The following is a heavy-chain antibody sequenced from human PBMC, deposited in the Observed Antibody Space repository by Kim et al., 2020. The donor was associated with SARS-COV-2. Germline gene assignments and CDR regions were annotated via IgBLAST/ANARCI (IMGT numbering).Heavy chain of an antibody. V-gene: IGHV3-23*01. J-gene: IGHJ4*01. Sequence: GGSLRLSCAASGFTFSSYAMSWVRQAPGKGLEWVSTFTGNGGRTYYADSVKGRFIISRDNSKNTLYLQMNSLRAEDTALYYCAKDFVNWNYLMPYFFYWG. CDR1: GFTFSSYA. D-gene: IGHD1-7*01. CDR2: FTGNGGRT. CDR3: AKDFVNWNYLMPYFFY.